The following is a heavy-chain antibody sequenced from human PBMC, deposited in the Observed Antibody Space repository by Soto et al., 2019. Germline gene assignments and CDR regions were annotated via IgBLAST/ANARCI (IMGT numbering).Heavy chain of an antibody. CDR3: ASSMITFGGVIASDY. Sequence: ASVKVSCKASGYTFTSYYMHWVRQAPGQGLEWMGIINPSGGSTSYAQKFQGRVTMTRDTSTSTVYMELSSLRSEDTAVYYCASSMITFGGVIASDYWGQGTLVTVSS. CDR2: INPSGGST. V-gene: IGHV1-46*01. J-gene: IGHJ4*02. CDR1: GYTFTSYY. D-gene: IGHD3-16*02.